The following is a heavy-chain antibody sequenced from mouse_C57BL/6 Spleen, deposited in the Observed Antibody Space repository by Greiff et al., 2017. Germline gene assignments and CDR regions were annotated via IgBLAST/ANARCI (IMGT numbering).Heavy chain of an antibody. Sequence: VQLQQSGPGLVKPSQSLSLTCSVTGYSITSGYYWNWIRQFPGNKLEWMGYISYDGSNNYNPSLKNRISITRDTSKNQFFLTLNSVTTEDTATYYGAREHDYARDYYAMDYWGQGTSVTVSS. CDR2: ISYDGSN. D-gene: IGHD2-4*01. CDR1: GYSITSGYY. CDR3: AREHDYARDYYAMDY. J-gene: IGHJ4*01. V-gene: IGHV3-6*01.